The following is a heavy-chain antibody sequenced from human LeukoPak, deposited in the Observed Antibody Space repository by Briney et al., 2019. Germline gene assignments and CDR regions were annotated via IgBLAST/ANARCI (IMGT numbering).Heavy chain of an antibody. CDR3: ATVKNGGNNLFDY. CDR2: VDPEDGET. D-gene: IGHD1/OR15-1a*01. CDR1: GYTFTDYY. J-gene: IGHJ4*02. Sequence: ASVKISCKVSGYTFTDYYMHWVQQAPGKGLVWMGLVDPEDGETIYAERFQGRVTITADTSTDTAYMELSSLRSEDTAVYYCATVKNGGNNLFDYWGQGTLVTVSS. V-gene: IGHV1-69-2*01.